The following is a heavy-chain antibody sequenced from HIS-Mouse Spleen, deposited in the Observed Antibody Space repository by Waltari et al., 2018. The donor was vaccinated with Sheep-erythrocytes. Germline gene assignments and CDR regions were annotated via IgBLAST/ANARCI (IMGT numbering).Heavy chain of an antibody. D-gene: IGHD1-26*01. J-gene: IGHJ4*02. CDR1: GFTFSSYW. V-gene: IGHV3-74*01. CDR2: SNSDGSST. Sequence: EVQLVESGGGLVQPGGSLRLSCAASGFTFSSYWMHWVRQAPGKGLVGVSRSNSDGSSTSYADSVKGRFTISRDNAKNTLYLQMNSLRAEDTAVYYCARETEWELSFDYWGQGTLVTVSS. CDR3: ARETEWELSFDY.